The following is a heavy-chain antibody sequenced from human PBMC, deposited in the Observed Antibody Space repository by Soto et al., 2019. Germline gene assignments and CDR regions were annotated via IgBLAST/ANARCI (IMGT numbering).Heavy chain of an antibody. Sequence: QVQLQQWGAGLLKPTETLSLTCAVYGRSFSGYCWSWIRQPPGKGLEWIGEINHSGSTNYNPSLKSRVTISVDTSQNQFSLNLSSVTAADAAVYYCARAYGGNSGVFDYWGQGTLVTVSS. CDR1: GRSFSGYC. V-gene: IGHV4-34*01. D-gene: IGHD4-17*01. J-gene: IGHJ4*02. CDR3: ARAYGGNSGVFDY. CDR2: INHSGST.